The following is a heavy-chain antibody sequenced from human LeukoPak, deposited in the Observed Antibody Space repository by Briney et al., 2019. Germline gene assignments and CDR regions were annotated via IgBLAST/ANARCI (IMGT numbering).Heavy chain of an antibody. CDR1: GFTFSSYA. Sequence: PGRSLRLSCAASGFTFSSYAMHWVRQAPGRGLEWVALISYDGGNNFHADSVKGRFTISRDNSKNTLYLQMNSLRAEDTAVYYCARGKVLRFMWGMDVWGQGTTVTVSS. CDR2: ISYDGGNN. D-gene: IGHD3-3*01. J-gene: IGHJ6*02. V-gene: IGHV3-30*14. CDR3: ARGKVLRFMWGMDV.